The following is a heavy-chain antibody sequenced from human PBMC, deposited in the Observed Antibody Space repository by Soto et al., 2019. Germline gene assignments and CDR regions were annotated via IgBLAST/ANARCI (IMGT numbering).Heavy chain of an antibody. V-gene: IGHV3-11*05. CDR2: VSSTGSYT. CDR1: GFNFGDYY. CDR3: VKTTGRTGWDHFDS. Sequence: QMQLVESGGGLVKPGGSLRLSCEASGFNFGDYYMSWVRQAPGKGLEWVSFVSSTGSYTKYSDSVGGRFTVSRDNGKNSLHLQSNSLRGEDTALYHCVKTTGRTGWDHFDSWGQGTLVTVSS. J-gene: IGHJ4*02. D-gene: IGHD3-10*01.